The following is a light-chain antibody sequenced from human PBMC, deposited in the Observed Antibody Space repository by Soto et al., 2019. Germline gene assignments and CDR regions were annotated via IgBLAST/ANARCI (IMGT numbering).Light chain of an antibody. J-gene: IGKJ4*01. V-gene: IGKV3-15*01. Sequence: EIVLTQSPGTLSLSPGEGATLSCWASQTVSSNYLAWYQQRPGQAPRLIIYGASSRATGIPARFSGIGSGTEFTLIISSLQSEDFAVYYCQHYKTWPLSFGGGTKVDIK. CDR1: QTVSSN. CDR2: GAS. CDR3: QHYKTWPLS.